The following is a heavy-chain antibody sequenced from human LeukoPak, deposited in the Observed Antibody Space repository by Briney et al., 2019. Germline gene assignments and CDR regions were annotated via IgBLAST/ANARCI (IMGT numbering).Heavy chain of an antibody. V-gene: IGHV1-69*13. CDR2: IIPIFGTA. CDR3: ARGVYYYDSSGYFHDY. Sequence: SVKVSCKASGDTFTGYYMHWVRQAPGQGLEWMGGIIPIFGTANYAQKFQGRVTITADESTSTAYMELSSLRSEDTAVYYCARGVYYYDSSGYFHDYWGQGTLVTLSS. D-gene: IGHD3-22*01. J-gene: IGHJ4*02. CDR1: GDTFTGYY.